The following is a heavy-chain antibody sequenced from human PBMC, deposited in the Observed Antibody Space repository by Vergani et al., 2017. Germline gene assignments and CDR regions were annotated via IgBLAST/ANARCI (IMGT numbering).Heavy chain of an antibody. CDR2: INWNSDSI. Sequence: EVQLVESGGGLVQPGRSLRLSCAASGFTFDDYAMHWVRQAPGKGLEWVSGINWNSDSIAYADSVKGRFTISRDNAKNSLYLQMNSLRAEDTALYCCVKDIAASGNYWYFDLWGRGTLVTVSS. D-gene: IGHD6-13*01. CDR3: VKDIAASGNYWYFDL. J-gene: IGHJ2*01. V-gene: IGHV3-9*01. CDR1: GFTFDDYA.